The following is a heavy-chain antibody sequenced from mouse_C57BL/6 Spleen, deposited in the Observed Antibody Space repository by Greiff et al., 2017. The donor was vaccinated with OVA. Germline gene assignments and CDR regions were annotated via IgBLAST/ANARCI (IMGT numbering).Heavy chain of an antibody. Sequence: VQLQESGAELVKPGASVKLSCKASGYTFTEYTIHWVKQRSGQGLEWIGWFYPGSGSIKYNEKFKDKATLTADKSSSTVYMELSRLTSEDSAVYFCARHEGAPYSNYGYFDVWGTGTTVTVSS. V-gene: IGHV1-62-2*01. CDR3: ARHEGAPYSNYGYFDV. D-gene: IGHD2-5*01. CDR1: GYTFTEYT. J-gene: IGHJ1*03. CDR2: FYPGSGSI.